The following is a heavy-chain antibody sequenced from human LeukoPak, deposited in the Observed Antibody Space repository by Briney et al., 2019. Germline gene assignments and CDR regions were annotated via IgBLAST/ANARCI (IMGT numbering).Heavy chain of an antibody. Sequence: GGSLRLSCVVSGFTFSSNGMHWVRQAPGKGLEWVAFIRYDANKKYYADSVKGRFTISRDNSKNTLYLQMNSLRTEDTAVYYCAKGYRLGFCSGGTCYSLDYWGQGALVTVSS. D-gene: IGHD2-15*01. CDR3: AKGYRLGFCSGGTCYSLDY. V-gene: IGHV3-30*02. J-gene: IGHJ4*02. CDR2: IRYDANKK. CDR1: GFTFSSNG.